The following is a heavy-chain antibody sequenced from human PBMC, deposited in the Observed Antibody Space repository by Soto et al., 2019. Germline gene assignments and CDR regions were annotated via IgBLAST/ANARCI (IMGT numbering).Heavy chain of an antibody. CDR2: IYYSGST. Sequence: PSETLSLTCTVSGGSISSYYWSWIRQPPGKGLEWIGYIYYSGSTNYNPSLKSRVTISVDTSKNQFSLKLSSVTAADTAVYYCARLKGGQWLRGWFDPWGQGTLVTVSS. CDR1: GGSISSYY. CDR3: ARLKGGQWLRGWFDP. D-gene: IGHD5-12*01. V-gene: IGHV4-59*01. J-gene: IGHJ5*02.